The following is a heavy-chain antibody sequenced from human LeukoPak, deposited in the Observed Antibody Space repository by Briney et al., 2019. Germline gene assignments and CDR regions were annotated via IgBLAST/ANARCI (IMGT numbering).Heavy chain of an antibody. CDR2: INPNSGGT. CDR3: ARGGDSSSWYVGWDWFDP. CDR1: GYTFTGYY. Sequence: GASVKVSCKASGYTFTGYYMHWVRQAPGQGLEWMGWINPNSGGTNYTQKFQGWVTMTSDTSISTAYMELSSLRSEDTAVYYCARGGDSSSWYVGWDWFDPWGQGTLVTVSS. J-gene: IGHJ5*02. D-gene: IGHD6-13*01. V-gene: IGHV1-2*04.